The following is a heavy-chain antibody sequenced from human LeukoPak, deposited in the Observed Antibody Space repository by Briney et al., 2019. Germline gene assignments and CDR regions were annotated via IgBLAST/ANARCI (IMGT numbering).Heavy chain of an antibody. CDR1: GYTFTNYA. J-gene: IGHJ4*02. CDR2: TNAGNGNT. V-gene: IGHV1-3*01. Sequence: ASVEVSCKASGYTFTNYAMHWVRQAPGQRLEWMGWTNAGNGNTKYSQKFQGRVTITRDTSASTAYMELRSLSSDDTAVYYCARDVGQLAESLIGEWGKGSLVLVSS. D-gene: IGHD3-10*01. CDR3: ARDVGQLAESLIGE.